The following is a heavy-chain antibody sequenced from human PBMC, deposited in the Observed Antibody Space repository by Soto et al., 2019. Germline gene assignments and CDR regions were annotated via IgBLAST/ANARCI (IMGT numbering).Heavy chain of an antibody. CDR1: GFTFDDYA. D-gene: IGHD6-19*01. CDR2: ISWNSGSI. CDR3: AKDIELYSSGGDAFDI. J-gene: IGHJ3*02. V-gene: IGHV3-9*01. Sequence: EVQLVESGGGLVQPGRSLRLSCAASGFTFDDYAMHWVRQAPGKGLEWVSVISWNSGSIGYADSVKGRFTISSDNAKNSMCLQMNSLGAEDTALYYCAKDIELYSSGGDAFDIWGQGTMVTVSS.